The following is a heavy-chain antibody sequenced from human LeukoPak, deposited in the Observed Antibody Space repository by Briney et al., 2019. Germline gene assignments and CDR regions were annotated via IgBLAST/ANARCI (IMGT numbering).Heavy chain of an antibody. CDR3: AKDDYGDY. J-gene: IGHJ4*02. V-gene: IGHV3-73*01. D-gene: IGHD5-24*01. Sequence: PGGSLRLSCAASGFIFSACAVHWIRQAPGKELEWVGLIGSRADNHATLYGASMEGKFTISRDDSKNTAYLQMNSLRAEDTAVYYCAKDDYGDYWGQGTLVTVSS. CDR2: IGSRADNHAT. CDR1: GFIFSACA.